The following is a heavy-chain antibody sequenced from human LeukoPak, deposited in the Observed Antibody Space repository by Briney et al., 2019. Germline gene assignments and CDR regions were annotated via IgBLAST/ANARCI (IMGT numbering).Heavy chain of an antibody. D-gene: IGHD3-22*01. CDR1: GFTFSSYS. CDR3: ARDCYDSSGPYSFDY. J-gene: IGHJ4*02. CDR2: ISSGSSYI. V-gene: IGHV3-21*01. Sequence: PGGSLRLSCAASGFTFSSYSMNWVRQAPGKGLEWVSSISSGSSYIYYADSVKGRFTISRDNAKNSLYLQMNRLRAEDTAVYYCARDCYDSSGPYSFDYWGQGTLVPVSS.